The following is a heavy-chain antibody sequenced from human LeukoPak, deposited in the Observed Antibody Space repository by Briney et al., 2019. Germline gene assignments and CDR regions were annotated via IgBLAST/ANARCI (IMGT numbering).Heavy chain of an antibody. D-gene: IGHD1-1*01. CDR1: GFTFSDSY. V-gene: IGHV3-11*04. Sequence: PGGSLRLSCAASGFTFSDSYMTWIRQAPGKGLEWVSYITTSGSTIYADSLKGRFAISRDNAKTSLYLQMNSLRAEDTAVYYCAREDNSNWNIDYWGQGTLVTVFS. CDR3: AREDNSNWNIDY. J-gene: IGHJ4*02. CDR2: ITTSGSTI.